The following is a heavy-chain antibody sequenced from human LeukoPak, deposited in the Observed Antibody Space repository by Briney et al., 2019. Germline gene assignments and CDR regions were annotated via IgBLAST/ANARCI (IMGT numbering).Heavy chain of an antibody. CDR2: INHSGST. CDR1: GYSISSGYY. CDR3: ARVSDFWSGYYMRYYYYYMDV. Sequence: PSETLSLTCTVSGYSISSGYYWGWIRQPPGKGLEWIGEINHSGSTNYNPSLKSRVTISVDTSKNQFSLKLSSVTAADTAVYYCARVSDFWSGYYMRYYYYYMDVWGKGTTVTVSS. D-gene: IGHD3-3*01. V-gene: IGHV4-38-2*02. J-gene: IGHJ6*03.